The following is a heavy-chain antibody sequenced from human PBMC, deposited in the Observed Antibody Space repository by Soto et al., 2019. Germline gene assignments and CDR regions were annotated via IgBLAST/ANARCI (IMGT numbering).Heavy chain of an antibody. CDR2: IYSGGTT. CDR3: ARDQVWSGYYGFDT. J-gene: IGHJ4*02. CDR1: GFTVSNYY. Sequence: PGGSLRLSCAASGFTVSNYYMNWVRQAPGKGLEWVSMIYSGGTTYYADSVKGRFTISRDNSKNTLYLQMNSLRAEDTAVYYCARDQVWSGYYGFDTWGQGTLVTVSS. D-gene: IGHD3-3*01. V-gene: IGHV3-66*01.